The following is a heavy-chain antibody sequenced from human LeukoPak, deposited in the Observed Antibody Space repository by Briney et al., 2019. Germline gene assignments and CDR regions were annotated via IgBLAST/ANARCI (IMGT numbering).Heavy chain of an antibody. CDR3: AKYCSGGSCYDY. Sequence: ETLSLTCTVSGYSISSGYYWGWIRQPPGKGLEWVSGINWNGDSTAYADSVKGRFTISRDNSKNTLYLQMNSLRAEDTAVYYCAKYCSGGSCYDYWGQGTLVTVSS. CDR1: GYSISSGYY. CDR2: INWNGDST. D-gene: IGHD2-15*01. J-gene: IGHJ4*02. V-gene: IGHV3-23*01.